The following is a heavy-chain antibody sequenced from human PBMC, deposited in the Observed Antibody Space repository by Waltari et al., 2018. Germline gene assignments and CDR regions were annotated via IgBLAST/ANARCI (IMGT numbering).Heavy chain of an antibody. D-gene: IGHD3-16*01. Sequence: QVQLQESGPGLVKPSQTLSLTCSVSGDSISSGGYYWTWIRQDPGKGLEWIGYISYSGTTYYNPALKSRVTISLDTSKNHFSLRLNSVTAADTAVYFCARKAGTWGDAFNPWGQGTMVTVSS. V-gene: IGHV4-31*03. CDR1: GDSISSGGYY. J-gene: IGHJ3*01. CDR3: ARKAGTWGDAFNP. CDR2: ISYSGTT.